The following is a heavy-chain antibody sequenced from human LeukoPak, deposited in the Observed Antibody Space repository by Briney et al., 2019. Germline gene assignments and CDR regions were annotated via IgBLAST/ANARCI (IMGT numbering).Heavy chain of an antibody. Sequence: SETLSLTCTVSGGSISSSSYYWGWIRQPPGKGLEWLGSIYYSGSTYYNPSLKSRVTISVDTSKNQFSLKLSSVTAADTAVYYCASYYDSSGPLDYWGQGTLVTVSS. V-gene: IGHV4-39*01. J-gene: IGHJ4*02. D-gene: IGHD3-22*01. CDR2: IYYSGST. CDR1: GGSISSSSYY. CDR3: ASYYDSSGPLDY.